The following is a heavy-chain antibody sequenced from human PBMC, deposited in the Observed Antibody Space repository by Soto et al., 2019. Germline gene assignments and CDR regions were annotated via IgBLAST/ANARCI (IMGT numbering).Heavy chain of an antibody. CDR3: TRGGNKWNSLDAFDI. D-gene: IGHD1-7*01. CDR2: IYSDGSST. V-gene: IGHV3-74*01. J-gene: IGHJ3*02. Sequence: GGSLRLSCAASGFTFSSYWMHWVRQAPGKGLVWVSRIYSDGSSTNYVDSVKGRFTISRDNAKNTLYLQMNSLRAEDTAVYYCTRGGNKWNSLDAFDIWGQGTMVTVSS. CDR1: GFTFSSYW.